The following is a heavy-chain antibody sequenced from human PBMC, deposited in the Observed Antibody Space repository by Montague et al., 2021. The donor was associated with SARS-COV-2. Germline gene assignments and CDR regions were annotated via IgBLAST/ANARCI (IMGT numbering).Heavy chain of an antibody. V-gene: IGHV4-39*07. J-gene: IGHJ6*02. CDR1: GGSISSGSYY. Sequence: SETLSLTCTVSGGSISSGSYYWSWIRQPPGKGLEWIGSIYHSGSTYYNPSLKSRVTISVDTSKNQFSLKLSSVTAADTAVYYCAVNSNYYYYYGMDVWGQGTTVTVSS. CDR3: AVNSNYYYYYGMDV. CDR2: IYHSGST. D-gene: IGHD4-11*01.